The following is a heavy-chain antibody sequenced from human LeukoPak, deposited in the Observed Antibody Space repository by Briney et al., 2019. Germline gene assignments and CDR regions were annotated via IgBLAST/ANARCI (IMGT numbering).Heavy chain of an antibody. J-gene: IGHJ4*02. V-gene: IGHV3-11*01. CDR3: ARDGARNYGDYVGEDY. CDR1: GFTFSDYY. CDR2: ISSSGSTI. D-gene: IGHD4-17*01. Sequence: GGSLRLSCAASGFTFSDYYMSWIRQAPGKGLEWVSYISSSGSTIYYADSVKGRFTISRDNAKNSLYLQMNSLRAEDTAVYYCARDGARNYGDYVGEDYWGQGTLVTVSS.